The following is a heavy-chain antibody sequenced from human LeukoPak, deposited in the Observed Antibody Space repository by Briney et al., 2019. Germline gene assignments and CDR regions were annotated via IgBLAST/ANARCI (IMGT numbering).Heavy chain of an antibody. V-gene: IGHV4-39*01. CDR1: TFSSYW. CDR3: ARRGDGYPGAFDI. D-gene: IGHD5-12*01. Sequence: TFSSYWMSWIRQPPGKGLEWIGSIYYSGSTYYNPSLKSRVTISVDTSKNQFSLKLSSVTAADTAVYYCARRGDGYPGAFDIWGQGTMVTVSS. J-gene: IGHJ3*02. CDR2: IYYSGST.